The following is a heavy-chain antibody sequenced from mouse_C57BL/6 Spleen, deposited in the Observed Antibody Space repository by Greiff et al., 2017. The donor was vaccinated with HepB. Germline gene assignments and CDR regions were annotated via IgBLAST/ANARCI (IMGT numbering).Heavy chain of an antibody. CDR3: AREKGYGNYDWFAY. V-gene: IGHV5-4*01. CDR2: ISDGGSYT. Sequence: EVQLVESGGGLVKPGGSLKLSCAASGFNFSSYAMSWVRQTPEKRLEWVATISDGGSYTYYPDNVKGRFTISRDNAKNNLYLQMSHLKSEDTAMYYCAREKGYGNYDWFAYWGQGTLVTVSA. D-gene: IGHD2-1*01. CDR1: GFNFSSYA. J-gene: IGHJ3*01.